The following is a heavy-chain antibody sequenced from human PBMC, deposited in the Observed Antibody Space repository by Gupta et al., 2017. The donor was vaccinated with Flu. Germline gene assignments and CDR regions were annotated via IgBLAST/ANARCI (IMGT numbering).Heavy chain of an antibody. V-gene: IGHV3-30*18. J-gene: IGHJ6*02. D-gene: IGHD3-9*01. CDR2: ISYDGRNK. CDR1: GFSFSHYG. Sequence: QEQAVESGGGVVQPGRSLRLSCAASGFSFSHYGMHWVRQAPGKGLGWVADISYDGRNKNYADSVKGRFTISTDNSKNTLYLQMNSLRTEDTAVYYCAKDWKWNYNIYGMNVWGQGTTVTVSS. CDR3: AKDWKWNYNIYGMNV.